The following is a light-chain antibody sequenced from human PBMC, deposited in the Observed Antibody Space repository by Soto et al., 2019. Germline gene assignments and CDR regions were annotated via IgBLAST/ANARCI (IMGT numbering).Light chain of an antibody. Sequence: EIVLTQSPGTLSLSPGERASPSCRASQTVNSSYLAWYQWKPGQAPRLLIYHASSRATGIPDRFSGSGSWADFTLTISRLEPEDFAVYYCQQYGRSITFGGGTKVEIK. V-gene: IGKV3-20*01. J-gene: IGKJ4*01. CDR2: HAS. CDR3: QQYGRSIT. CDR1: QTVNSSY.